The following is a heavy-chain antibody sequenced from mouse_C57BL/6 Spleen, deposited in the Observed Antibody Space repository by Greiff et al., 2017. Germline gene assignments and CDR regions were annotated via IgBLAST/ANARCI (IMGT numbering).Heavy chain of an antibody. CDR1: GYTFTSYW. CDR3: ARGANYYGSSQFAY. CDR2: IYPGSGST. D-gene: IGHD1-1*01. V-gene: IGHV1-55*01. J-gene: IGHJ3*01. Sequence: QVQLQQSGAELVKPGASVKMSCKASGYTFTSYWITWVKQRPGQGLEWIGDIYPGSGSTNYNEKFKSKATLTVDTSSSTAYMQLSSLTSEDSAVYYCARGANYYGSSQFAYWGQGTLVTVSA.